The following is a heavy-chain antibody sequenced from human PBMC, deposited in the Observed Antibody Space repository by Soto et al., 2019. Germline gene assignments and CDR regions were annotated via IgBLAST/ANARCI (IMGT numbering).Heavy chain of an antibody. CDR1: GFTFSSYA. J-gene: IGHJ4*02. CDR3: ARDLFSDSGLL. V-gene: IGHV3-30-3*01. D-gene: IGHD3-22*01. Sequence: QVQLVESGGGVVQPGRSLRLSCAASGFTFSSYAMHWVRQAPGKGLEWVAVISYDGSNKYYADSVKGRFTISRDNSKNTLYPQMNSLRAEDTAVYYCARDLFSDSGLLWGQGTLFTVSS. CDR2: ISYDGSNK.